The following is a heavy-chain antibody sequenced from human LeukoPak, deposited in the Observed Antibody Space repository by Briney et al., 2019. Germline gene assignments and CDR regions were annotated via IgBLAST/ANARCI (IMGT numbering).Heavy chain of an antibody. CDR2: IDWDDDK. Sequence: SGPALVKPTQTLTLTCTFSGFSLSTSGMRVSWIRQPPGKALDWLARIDWDDDKFYSTSLKTRLTISKDTSKNQVVLTMTNMDPVDTATYYCARISPGYSYGYYYFDYWGQGTLVTVSS. CDR3: ARISPGYSYGYYYFDY. J-gene: IGHJ4*02. V-gene: IGHV2-70*04. CDR1: GFSLSTSGMR. D-gene: IGHD5-18*01.